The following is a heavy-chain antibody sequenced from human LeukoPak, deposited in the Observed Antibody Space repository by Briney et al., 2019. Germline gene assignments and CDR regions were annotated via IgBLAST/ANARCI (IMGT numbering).Heavy chain of an antibody. J-gene: IGHJ4*02. CDR3: ARSLLRECPVDY. Sequence: SETLSLTCTVSGGSISSYYRSWIRQPPGKGLEWIGYIYYSGSTNYNPSLKSRVTISVDTSKNQFSLKLSSVTAADTAVYYCARSLLRECPVDYWGQGTLVTVSS. D-gene: IGHD3-10*01. V-gene: IGHV4-59*01. CDR2: IYYSGST. CDR1: GGSISSYY.